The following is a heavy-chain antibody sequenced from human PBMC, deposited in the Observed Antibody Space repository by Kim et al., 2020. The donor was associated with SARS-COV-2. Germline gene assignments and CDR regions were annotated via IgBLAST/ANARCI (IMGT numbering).Heavy chain of an antibody. D-gene: IGHD3-16*02. CDR2: IYYSGST. CDR1: GGSISSSSYY. Sequence: SETLSLTCTVSGGSISSSSYYWGWIRQPPGKGLEWIGSIYYSGSTYYNPSLKSRVTISVDTSKNQFSLKLSSVTAADTAVYYCASSPQPPLRLGELSLRVFDYWGQGTLVTVSS. CDR3: ASSPQPPLRLGELSLRVFDY. J-gene: IGHJ4*02. V-gene: IGHV4-39*01.